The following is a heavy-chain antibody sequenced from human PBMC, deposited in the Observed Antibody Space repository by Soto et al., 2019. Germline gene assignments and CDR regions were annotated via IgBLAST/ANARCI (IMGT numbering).Heavy chain of an antibody. Sequence: PSETLSLTCAVYGGSFSGYYWRWIRQPPGKGLEWIGEINHSGSTNYNPSLKSRVTISVDTSKNQFSLKLSSVTAADTAVYYCARTGHYYGSGSYYKWVDPWGQGTLVTVSS. CDR3: ARTGHYYGSGSYYKWVDP. CDR2: INHSGST. V-gene: IGHV4-34*01. CDR1: GGSFSGYY. J-gene: IGHJ5*02. D-gene: IGHD3-10*01.